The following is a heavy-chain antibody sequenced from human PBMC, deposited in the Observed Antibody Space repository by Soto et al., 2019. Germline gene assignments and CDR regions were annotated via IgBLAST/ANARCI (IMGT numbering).Heavy chain of an antibody. D-gene: IGHD5-12*01. CDR3: ARGHIVATILDY. V-gene: IGHV3-48*03. CDR2: IDHSGTTI. J-gene: IGHJ4*02. Sequence: VGSLRLSCAASGFTFSNYEMSWVRQAPGKGLEWVSYIDHSGTTIYYADSVKGRFTISRDNAKNSLFLQMNSLRAEDTAVYYCARGHIVATILDYWGQGTLVTVSS. CDR1: GFTFSNYE.